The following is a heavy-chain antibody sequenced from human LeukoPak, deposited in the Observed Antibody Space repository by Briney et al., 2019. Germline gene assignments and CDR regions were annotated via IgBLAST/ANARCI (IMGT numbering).Heavy chain of an antibody. CDR3: ARDSVRGFVVVTANAFDI. V-gene: IGHV4-61*02. Sequence: NPSQTLSLTCTVSGGSISSGSYYWRWIRQPAGKGLEWIGRIYTSGSTNYNPSLKSRVTISVDTSKNQFSLKLSSVTAADTAVYYCARDSVRGFVVVTANAFDIWGQGTMVTVSS. CDR2: IYTSGST. D-gene: IGHD2-21*02. CDR1: GGSISSGSYY. J-gene: IGHJ3*02.